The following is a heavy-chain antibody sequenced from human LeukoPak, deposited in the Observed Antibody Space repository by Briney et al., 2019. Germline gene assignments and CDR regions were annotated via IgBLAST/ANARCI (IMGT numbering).Heavy chain of an antibody. CDR2: IKQDGSEK. CDR3: ARVHVDIVVVPAARFTYYYYMDV. Sequence: HASETLSLTCTVSGYSISSGYYWGWIRQPPGKGLEWVANIKQDGSEKYYVDSVKGRFTISRDNAKNSLYLQMNSLRAEDTAVYYCARVHVDIVVVPAARFTYYYYMDVWGKGTTVTISS. J-gene: IGHJ6*03. V-gene: IGHV3-7*01. D-gene: IGHD2-2*01. CDR1: GYSISSGYY.